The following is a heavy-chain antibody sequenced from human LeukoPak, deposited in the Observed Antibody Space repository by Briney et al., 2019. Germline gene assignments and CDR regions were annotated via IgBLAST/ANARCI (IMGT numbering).Heavy chain of an antibody. J-gene: IGHJ6*02. CDR1: GFTFSSYA. CDR3: ARDLGLNLNYYYYGMDV. V-gene: IGHV3-23*01. CDR2: ISGSGGST. Sequence: GGSLRLSCAAAGFTFSSYAMSWVRQAPGKGLEWVSAISGSGGSTYYADSVKGRFTISRDNAKNSLYLQMNSLRAEDTAVYYCARDLGLNLNYYYYGMDVWGQGTTVTVSS. D-gene: IGHD7-27*01.